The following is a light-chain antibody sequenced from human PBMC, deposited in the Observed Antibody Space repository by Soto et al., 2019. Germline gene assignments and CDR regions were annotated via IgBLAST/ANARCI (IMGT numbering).Light chain of an antibody. V-gene: IGKV1-6*01. CDR3: LQDYAFPWT. CDR2: SSS. Sequence: AIRMTQSPSSLSASVGDRVTITCRASQHIRNDLGWYRQKPGRAPKLLIYSSSTLQSGVPSRFNGSGSGTDFTLSISSLQPEDFATYYCLQDYAFPWTFGQGTNVEVK. J-gene: IGKJ1*01. CDR1: QHIRND.